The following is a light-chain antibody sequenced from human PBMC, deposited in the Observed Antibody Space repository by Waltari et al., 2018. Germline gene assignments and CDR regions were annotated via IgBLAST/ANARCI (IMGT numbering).Light chain of an antibody. Sequence: DIVMTQSPATLSLSPGESATLSCRASQSVRSTFAWFQQKLGQPPRLLIYGTSTRATGIPARFSVSGSGTEFSLTISSLQPEDFATYYCQQYDHWPWTFGQGTRVEAK. CDR1: QSVRST. CDR2: GTS. CDR3: QQYDHWPWT. V-gene: IGKV3D-15*01. J-gene: IGKJ1*01.